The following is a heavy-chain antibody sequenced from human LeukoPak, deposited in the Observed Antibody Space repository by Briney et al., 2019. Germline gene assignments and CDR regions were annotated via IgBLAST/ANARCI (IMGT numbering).Heavy chain of an antibody. CDR1: GGSISSYY. J-gene: IGHJ3*02. Sequence: SETLSLTCTVSGGSISSYYWSWIRQPPGKGLEWIGYIYYSGSTNYNPSLKSRVTISVDTSKNQFSLKLSSVTAADTAVYYCARVGYGSGSPRRAFDIWGQGTMVTVSS. CDR2: IYYSGST. V-gene: IGHV4-59*01. D-gene: IGHD6-19*01. CDR3: ARVGYGSGSPRRAFDI.